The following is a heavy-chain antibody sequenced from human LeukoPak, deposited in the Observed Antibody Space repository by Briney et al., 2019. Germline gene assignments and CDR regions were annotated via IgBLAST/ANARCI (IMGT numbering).Heavy chain of an antibody. CDR3: ASDLLFYGSGSYVNVGWFGP. D-gene: IGHD3-10*01. J-gene: IGHJ5*02. Sequence: QPGGSLRLSCAASGFTFSTYGMHWVRQAPGKGLEWVAYIRYDGSKTYYADSVRGRFTISRDNSKNTLYLQMNSLRAEDTAVYSCASDLLFYGSGSYVNVGWFGPWGQGTLVTVSS. V-gene: IGHV3-30*02. CDR1: GFTFSTYG. CDR2: IRYDGSKT.